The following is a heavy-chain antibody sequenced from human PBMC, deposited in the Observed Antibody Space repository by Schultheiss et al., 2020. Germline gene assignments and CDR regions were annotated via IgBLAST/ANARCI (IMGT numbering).Heavy chain of an antibody. CDR1: GYTFTGYY. V-gene: IGHV1-2*06. D-gene: IGHD6-13*01. CDR2: INPNSGGT. CDR3: ARDCGGPYSSSWEGSYYYYMDV. Sequence: ASVKVSCKASGYTFTGYYMHWVRQAPGQGLEWMGRINPNSGGTNYAQKFQGRVTMTRDTSISTAYMELSRLRSDDTAVYYCARDCGGPYSSSWEGSYYYYMDVWGKGTTVTVSS. J-gene: IGHJ6*03.